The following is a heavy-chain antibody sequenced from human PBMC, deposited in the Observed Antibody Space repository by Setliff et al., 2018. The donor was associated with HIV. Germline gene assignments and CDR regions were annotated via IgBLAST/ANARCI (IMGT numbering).Heavy chain of an antibody. CDR3: ARRKRYFVPFDY. CDR2: IYSSGRT. D-gene: IGHD3-9*01. Sequence: PSETLSLTCTVSGGSISNYYWSWIRQPAEKGLEWIGRIYSSGRTNYNPSLKSRVTMSLDTSKNQFSLKLSSATAADTAVYYCARRKRYFVPFDYWGQGTLVTVSS. J-gene: IGHJ4*02. CDR1: GGSISNYY. V-gene: IGHV4-4*07.